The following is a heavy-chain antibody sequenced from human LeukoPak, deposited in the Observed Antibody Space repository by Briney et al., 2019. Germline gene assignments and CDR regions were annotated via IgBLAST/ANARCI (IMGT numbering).Heavy chain of an antibody. V-gene: IGHV1-46*01. CDR2: INPSDGTR. J-gene: IGHJ4*02. D-gene: IGHD1-26*01. CDR3: ARDSVGATGVLNDY. CDR1: GNIFTSSY. Sequence: ASVKVSCKASGNIFTSSYTHWVRQAPGQGLEWMGVINPSDGTRNYAQKFQGRVTMTRDMSTSTVYMELSSLRSEDTAVYYCARDSVGATGVLNDYWGQGTLVTVSS.